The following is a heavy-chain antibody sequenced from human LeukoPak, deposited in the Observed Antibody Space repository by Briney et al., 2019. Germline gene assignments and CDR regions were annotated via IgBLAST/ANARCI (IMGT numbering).Heavy chain of an antibody. J-gene: IGHJ4*02. CDR2: ISGRGDTT. CDR1: GFMFSSYV. Sequence: GGSLRLSCAASGFMFSSYVMTWVRQAPGKGLEWVSLISGRGDTTYYADSVKGRFTISRDNSKNTLYLQMNSLRAEDTAIYYCAEECSDYDYTNLDYWGQGTLVTVSS. D-gene: IGHD5-12*01. CDR3: AEECSDYDYTNLDY. V-gene: IGHV3-23*01.